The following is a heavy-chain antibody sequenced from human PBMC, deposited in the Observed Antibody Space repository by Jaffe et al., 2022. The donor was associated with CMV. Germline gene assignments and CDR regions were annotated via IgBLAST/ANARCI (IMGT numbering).Heavy chain of an antibody. Sequence: QVQLVESGGGVVQPGRSLRLSCAASGFTFSSYGMHWVRQAPGKGLEWVAVIWYDGSNKYYADSVKGRFTISRDNSKNTLYLQMNSLRAEDTAVYYCATSGQGYGGNSFDYWGQGTLVTVSS. D-gene: IGHD4-17*01. V-gene: IGHV3-33*08. CDR2: IWYDGSNK. CDR3: ATSGQGYGGNSFDY. J-gene: IGHJ4*02. CDR1: GFTFSSYG.